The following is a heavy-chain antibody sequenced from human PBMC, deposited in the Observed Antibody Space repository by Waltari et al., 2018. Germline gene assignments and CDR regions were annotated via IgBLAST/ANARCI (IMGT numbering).Heavy chain of an antibody. CDR2: IYYSGST. D-gene: IGHD6-19*01. CDR3: ARQSGYTTGWHEDWFDP. V-gene: IGHV4-39*01. CDR1: GGSISSNIHF. Sequence: QLQLQESGPGLVKPSDTLSLTCTVSGGSISSNIHFWGWIRQAPGAGLEWIGSIYYSGSTYYNPSLKSRVTISVDTSKNQFSMSLSSVTAADTAIYYCARQSGYTTGWHEDWFDPWGQGTLVTVSS. J-gene: IGHJ5*02.